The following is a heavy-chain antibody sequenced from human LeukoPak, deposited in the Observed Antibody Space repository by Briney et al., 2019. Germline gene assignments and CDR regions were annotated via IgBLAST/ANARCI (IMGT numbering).Heavy chain of an antibody. D-gene: IGHD2-15*01. CDR2: ISWNGGSI. Sequence: PGGSLRLSCAASGFTFDDYAMHWVRQAPGKGLEWVSGISWNGGSIGYADSVKGRFTISRDNAKNSLYLQMNSLRAEDTALYYCAKDIGGVWGQGTLVTVSS. J-gene: IGHJ4*02. CDR3: AKDIGGV. CDR1: GFTFDDYA. V-gene: IGHV3-9*01.